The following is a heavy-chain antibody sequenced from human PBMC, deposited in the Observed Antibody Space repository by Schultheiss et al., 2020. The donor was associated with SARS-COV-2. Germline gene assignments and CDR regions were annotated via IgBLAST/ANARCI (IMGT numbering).Heavy chain of an antibody. Sequence: SETLSLTCAVYGGSFSGYYWSWIRQPPGKGLEWIGYIYYSGSTNYNPSLKSRVTISVDTSKNQLSLKMRSVSAADTAVYYCARGADYYDSSGYYPVYGYWGQGTLVTVSS. CDR2: IYYSGST. CDR1: GGSFSGYY. CDR3: ARGADYYDSSGYYPVYGY. V-gene: IGHV4-59*01. J-gene: IGHJ4*02. D-gene: IGHD3-22*01.